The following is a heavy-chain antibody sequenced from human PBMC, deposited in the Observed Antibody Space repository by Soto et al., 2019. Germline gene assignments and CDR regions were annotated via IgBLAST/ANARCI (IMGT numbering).Heavy chain of an antibody. J-gene: IGHJ4*02. Sequence: EVQLVESGGGLVQPGGSLRLSCAASGFTVSSNYMSWVRQAPGQGLEWVTVIYSGGSTYYAVSVKGRFTISRDNSKNTLYLQMNSLRAEDTAVYYCARSGAVAGSFDYWGQGTLVTVSS. V-gene: IGHV3-66*01. CDR1: GFTVSSNY. D-gene: IGHD6-19*01. CDR2: IYSGGST. CDR3: ARSGAVAGSFDY.